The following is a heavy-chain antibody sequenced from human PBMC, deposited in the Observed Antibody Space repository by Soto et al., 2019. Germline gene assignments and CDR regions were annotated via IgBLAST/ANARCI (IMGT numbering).Heavy chain of an antibody. CDR3: ASSDPGDYELGY. D-gene: IGHD4-17*01. CDR1: GGSISSGDYY. J-gene: IGHJ4*02. V-gene: IGHV4-30-4*01. Sequence: QVQLQESGPGLVKPSQTLSLTCTVSGGSISSGDYYWSWIRQPPGKGLEWIGYIYYSGSTYYNPSLKSRVTISVGTSKTQFSLKLSSVTAADTAVYYCASSDPGDYELGYWGQGTLVTVSS. CDR2: IYYSGST.